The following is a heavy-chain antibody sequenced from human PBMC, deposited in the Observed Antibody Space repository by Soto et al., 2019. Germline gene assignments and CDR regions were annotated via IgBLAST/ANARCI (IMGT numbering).Heavy chain of an antibody. CDR3: ARDLYPGYDSFCNY. CDR1: GFTFSSYS. Sequence: GGSLRLSCAASGFTFSSYSMNWVRQAPGKGLEWVSSISSSSSYIYYADSVKGRFTISRDNAKNSLYLQMNSLRAEDTAVYYCARDLYPGYDSFCNYWGQGTLVTVSS. CDR2: ISSSSSYI. V-gene: IGHV3-21*01. D-gene: IGHD5-12*01. J-gene: IGHJ4*02.